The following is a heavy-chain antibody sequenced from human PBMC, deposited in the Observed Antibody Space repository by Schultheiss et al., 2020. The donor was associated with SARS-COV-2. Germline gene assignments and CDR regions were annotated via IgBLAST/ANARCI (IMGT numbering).Heavy chain of an antibody. CDR2: INHSGST. D-gene: IGHD1-26*01. J-gene: IGHJ5*02. V-gene: IGHV4-34*01. CDR1: GGSISNYY. CDR3: ARGASVGAAGWFDP. Sequence: SETLSLTCTVSGGSISNYYWSWIRQPPGKGLEWIGEINHSGSTNYNPSLKSRVTISVDTSKNQFSLKLSSVTAADTAVYYCARGASVGAAGWFDPWGQGTLVTVSS.